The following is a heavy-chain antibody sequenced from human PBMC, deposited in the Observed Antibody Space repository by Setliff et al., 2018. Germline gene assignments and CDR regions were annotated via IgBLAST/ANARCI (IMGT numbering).Heavy chain of an antibody. CDR1: GFDFTTNW. V-gene: IGHV3-15*01. J-gene: IGHJ3*02. Sequence: PGGSLRLSCEVSGFDFTTNWMTWVRQAPGKGLEWVGRIRSKTDGGTTEYAAPVKGRFSISRDDSENTLYLQMNSLRTEDSAVYYCTTPNPSLDYYGSDDAFDIWGQGTMVTVSS. CDR2: IRSKTDGGTT. D-gene: IGHD3-10*01. CDR3: TTPNPSLDYYGSDDAFDI.